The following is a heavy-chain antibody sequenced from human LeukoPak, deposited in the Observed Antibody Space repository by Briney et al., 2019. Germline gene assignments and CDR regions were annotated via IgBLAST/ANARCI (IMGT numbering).Heavy chain of an antibody. Sequence: GGSLRLSCAASGFSFSSYTMSWVRQAPGKGLEWVSAISGSGGFTYYADSVKGRFTISRDNSKNTLFLQMNSLRAEDTAVYYCARDLHYYVAMDVWGQGTTVTVSS. CDR1: GFSFSSYT. CDR3: ARDLHYYVAMDV. D-gene: IGHD3-10*02. V-gene: IGHV3-23*01. J-gene: IGHJ6*02. CDR2: ISGSGGFT.